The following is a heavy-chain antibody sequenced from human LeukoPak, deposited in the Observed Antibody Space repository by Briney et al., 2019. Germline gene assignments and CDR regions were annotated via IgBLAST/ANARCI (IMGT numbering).Heavy chain of an antibody. Sequence: GASVKVSCKASGGTFSSYAISWVRQAPGQGLEWMGGIIPIFGSANYAQKFQGRVTITADESTSTAYMELSSLRSEDTAVYYCARDGDSGHGGYYYYGMDVWGQGTTVTVSS. J-gene: IGHJ6*02. D-gene: IGHD1-26*01. CDR3: ARDGDSGHGGYYYYGMDV. CDR2: IIPIFGSA. CDR1: GGTFSSYA. V-gene: IGHV1-69*13.